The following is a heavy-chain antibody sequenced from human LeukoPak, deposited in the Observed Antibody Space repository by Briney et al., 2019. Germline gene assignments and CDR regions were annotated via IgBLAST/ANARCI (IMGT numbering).Heavy chain of an antibody. CDR3: ARVEYSSGWYGGAPDYYFDY. J-gene: IGHJ4*02. CDR1: GGSISSYY. CDR2: IYTSGST. Sequence: NPSETLSLTCTVSGGSISSYYWSWIRQPAGKGLEWIGRIYTSGSTNYNPSLKSRVTMSVDTSKNQFSLKLSSVTAADTAVYYCARVEYSSGWYGGAPDYYFDYWGQGTLVTVSS. V-gene: IGHV4-4*07. D-gene: IGHD6-19*01.